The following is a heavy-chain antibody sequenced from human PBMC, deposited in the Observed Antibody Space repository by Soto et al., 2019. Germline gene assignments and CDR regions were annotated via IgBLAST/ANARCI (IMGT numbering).Heavy chain of an antibody. CDR3: ARHYSAMGV. V-gene: IGHV3-53*01. J-gene: IGHJ6*02. CDR2: IYSDNNT. Sequence: GGSLRLSCAASGFTVSSDSMTWVRQAPGKGLEWISIIYSDNNTDYADSVKGRFSISRDTYKNILYLQMNSLRAEDTAEYYCARHYSAMGVWGQGTTVTVSS. CDR1: GFTVSSDS.